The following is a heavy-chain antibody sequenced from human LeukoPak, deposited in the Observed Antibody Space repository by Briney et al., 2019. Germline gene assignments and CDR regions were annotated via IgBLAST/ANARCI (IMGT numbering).Heavy chain of an antibody. J-gene: IGHJ5*02. Sequence: ASVNVSCTASGGTFSIYAISWVRQAPGQGLKWMGGIIPIFGTANYAQKFQGRVTITADESTSTAYMELSSLRSEDTAVYYCAREDTPAAYKYNWFDPWGQGTLVTVSS. CDR2: IIPIFGTA. CDR3: AREDTPAAYKYNWFDP. D-gene: IGHD2-2*01. V-gene: IGHV1-69*13. CDR1: GGTFSIYA.